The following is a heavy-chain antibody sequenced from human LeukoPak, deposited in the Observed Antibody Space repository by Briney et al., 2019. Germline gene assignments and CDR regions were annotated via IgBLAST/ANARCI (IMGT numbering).Heavy chain of an antibody. Sequence: QPGGSLRLSCAASGFTFSGYGMHWVRQAPGKGLEWVAVIRYDGSEEYYADSVKGRFTISRDNSKNTLYLQMNSLRGEDTAMYYCARIRTSSLDYWGQGTLVTVSS. D-gene: IGHD1-1*01. J-gene: IGHJ4*02. CDR1: GFTFSGYG. CDR2: IRYDGSEE. V-gene: IGHV3-33*01. CDR3: ARIRTSSLDY.